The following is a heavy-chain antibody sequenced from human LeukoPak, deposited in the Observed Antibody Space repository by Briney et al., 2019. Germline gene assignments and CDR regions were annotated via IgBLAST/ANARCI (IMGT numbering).Heavy chain of an antibody. Sequence: GGTLRLSCAASGFTFSSYGMSRVRQAPGKGLEWVSAISGSGGSTYYADSVKGRFTISRDNSKNTLYLQMNSLRAEDTAVYYCAKRVFDWLFYFDYWGQGTLVTVSS. CDR3: AKRVFDWLFYFDY. CDR1: GFTFSSYG. V-gene: IGHV3-23*01. D-gene: IGHD3-9*01. CDR2: ISGSGGST. J-gene: IGHJ4*02.